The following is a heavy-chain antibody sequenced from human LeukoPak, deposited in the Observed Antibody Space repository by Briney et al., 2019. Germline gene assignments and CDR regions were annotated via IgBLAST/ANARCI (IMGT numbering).Heavy chain of an antibody. V-gene: IGHV3-21*01. Sequence: GGSLRLSCAASGFTFSSYEMNWVRQAPGKGLEWVSSISSTSSYIYYADSVKGRFTISRDNAKNSLYLQMNSLRAEDTAVYYCARDWDDILTGQFNWGQGTLVTVSS. CDR1: GFTFSSYE. CDR3: ARDWDDILTGQFN. D-gene: IGHD3-9*01. CDR2: ISSTSSYI. J-gene: IGHJ4*02.